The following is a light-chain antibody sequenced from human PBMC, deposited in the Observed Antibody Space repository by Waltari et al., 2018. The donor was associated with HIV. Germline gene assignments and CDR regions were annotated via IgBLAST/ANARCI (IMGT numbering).Light chain of an antibody. CDR1: QSINSD. Sequence: DIQMTQSPSSLSASVRDRATIPCRASQSINSDLNWYQQKPGKAPSLLIYGASSLQSGVPTRFSGSGSWTEFSLTISSLQPEDFATYYCQQSYSAPFTFGQGTKLHVK. CDR2: GAS. J-gene: IGKJ2*01. V-gene: IGKV1-39*01. CDR3: QQSYSAPFT.